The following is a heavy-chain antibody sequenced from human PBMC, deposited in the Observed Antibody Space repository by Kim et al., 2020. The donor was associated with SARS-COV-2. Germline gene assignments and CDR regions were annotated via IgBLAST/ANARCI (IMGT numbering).Heavy chain of an antibody. D-gene: IGHD6-13*01. CDR2: INPSGGST. V-gene: IGHV1-46*01. CDR3: ARPSTGYSSSWYYFDY. CDR1: GYTFTSYY. Sequence: ASVQVSCKASGYTFTSYYMHWVRQAPGQGLEWMGIINPSGGSTSYAQKFQGRVTMTRDTSTSTVYMELSSLRSEDTAVYYCARPSTGYSSSWYYFDYWGQGTLVTVSS. J-gene: IGHJ4*02.